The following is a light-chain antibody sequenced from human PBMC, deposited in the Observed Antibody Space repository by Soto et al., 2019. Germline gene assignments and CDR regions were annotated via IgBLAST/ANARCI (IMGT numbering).Light chain of an antibody. J-gene: IGLJ2*01. CDR2: DVS. Sequence: QSALTQPRSVSGSPGQSVTISCTGTSSDVGGYNYVSWYQQHPGNAPKLMICDVSKRPSGVPDRFSGSKSGNTASLTISGLQAEDEADYYCCSYAGSSLFGGGTKLTVL. CDR1: SSDVGGYNY. V-gene: IGLV2-11*01. CDR3: CSYAGSSL.